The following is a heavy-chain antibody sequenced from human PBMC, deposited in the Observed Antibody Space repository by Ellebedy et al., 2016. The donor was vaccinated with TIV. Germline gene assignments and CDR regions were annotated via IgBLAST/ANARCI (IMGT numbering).Heavy chain of an antibody. Sequence: PGGSLRLSCAASGFNFRSYWMTWVRQAPGKGLEWVAKIRQEGDEIYYVESVKGRFTISRDNAKNSLFLQMNSLRVEDTAVYDCARRGSYGDYAVQVNPWFDPWGQGTLVTVSS. J-gene: IGHJ5*02. V-gene: IGHV3-7*01. D-gene: IGHD4-17*01. CDR1: GFNFRSYW. CDR3: ARRGSYGDYAVQVNPWFDP. CDR2: IRQEGDEI.